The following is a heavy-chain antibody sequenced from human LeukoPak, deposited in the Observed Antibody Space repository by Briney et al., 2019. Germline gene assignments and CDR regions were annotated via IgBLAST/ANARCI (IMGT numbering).Heavy chain of an antibody. Sequence: SETLSLTCSVSGGSINSYYWSWIRQPPGKGLEWIGNIYYTGSTNYNPSLQSRVTMSVDTSKNQFSLNVSSVTAADTAVYYCARASIRDYYDSSGARQDAFDIWGQGTMVTVSS. CDR1: GGSINSYY. J-gene: IGHJ3*02. CDR2: IYYTGST. V-gene: IGHV4-59*01. D-gene: IGHD3-22*01. CDR3: ARASIRDYYDSSGARQDAFDI.